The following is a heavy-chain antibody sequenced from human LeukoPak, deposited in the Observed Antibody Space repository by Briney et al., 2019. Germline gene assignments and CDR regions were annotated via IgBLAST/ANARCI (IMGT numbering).Heavy chain of an antibody. CDR3: ARVEDYYDSSGYSAWDY. J-gene: IGHJ4*02. CDR1: GITFGSYW. CDR2: ISTSNSYI. Sequence: TGGSLRLSCAASGITFGSYWMTWVRQAPGKGLEWVSSISTSNSYIYYADSVKGRFTISRDNAKSSLYLQMNSLRAEDTAVYYCARVEDYYDSSGYSAWDYWGQGTLVTVSS. V-gene: IGHV3-21*01. D-gene: IGHD3-22*01.